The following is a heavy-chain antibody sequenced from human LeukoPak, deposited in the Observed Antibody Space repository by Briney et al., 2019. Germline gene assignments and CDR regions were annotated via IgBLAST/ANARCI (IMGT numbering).Heavy chain of an antibody. Sequence: SETLSLTCTVSGGSISSGDYYWSWIRQPPGKGLEWIGYIYYSGSTYYNPSLKSRVTISVDTSKNQFSLKLSSVTAADTAVYYCARDPRYCSGGSCYADAFDIWGQGTMVTVSS. CDR3: ARDPRYCSGGSCYADAFDI. D-gene: IGHD2-15*01. CDR1: GGSISSGDYY. CDR2: IYYSGST. V-gene: IGHV4-30-4*01. J-gene: IGHJ3*02.